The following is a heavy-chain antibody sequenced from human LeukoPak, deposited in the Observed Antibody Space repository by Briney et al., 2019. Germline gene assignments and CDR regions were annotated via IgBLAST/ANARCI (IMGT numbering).Heavy chain of an antibody. CDR1: GGSISSYY. CDR3: ATSSSSYTPFDY. CDR2: IYYSGSI. V-gene: IGHV4-59*01. D-gene: IGHD2-2*02. Sequence: SETLSLTCTVSGGSISSYYWSWIRQPPGEGLEWIGYIYYSGSINYNPSLKSRVSISVDTSKNQFSLKLSSVTAADTAVYFCATSSSSYTPFDYWGQGTLVTVSS. J-gene: IGHJ4*02.